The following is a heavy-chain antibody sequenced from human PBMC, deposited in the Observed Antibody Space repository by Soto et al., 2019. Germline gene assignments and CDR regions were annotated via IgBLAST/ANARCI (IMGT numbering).Heavy chain of an antibody. V-gene: IGHV4-59*01. CDR3: ARDPYYYDSSGYLT. CDR1: GGSISSYY. CDR2: IYYSGST. Sequence: PSETLSLTCTVSGGSISSYYWSWIRQPPGKGLEWIGYIYYSGSTNYNPSLKSRVTISVDTSKNQFSLKLSSVTAADTAVYYCARDPYYYDSSGYLTWGQGTLVTVSS. D-gene: IGHD3-22*01. J-gene: IGHJ4*02.